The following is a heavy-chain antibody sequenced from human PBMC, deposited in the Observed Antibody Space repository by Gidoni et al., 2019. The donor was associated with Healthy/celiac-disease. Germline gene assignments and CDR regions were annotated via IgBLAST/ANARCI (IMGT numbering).Heavy chain of an antibody. J-gene: IGHJ5*02. CDR2: IKQDGSEK. D-gene: IGHD2-2*01. V-gene: IGHV3-7*01. CDR1: GFTFRRYW. Sequence: EVQLVESGGGLVQPGGSLRLSCAASGFTFRRYWMSWVRQAPGKGLEWVANIKQDGSEKYYVDSVKGRFTISRDNAKNSLYLQMNSLRAEDTAVYYCARDGGSSGVVVPAAIIGDWFDPWGQGTLVTVSS. CDR3: ARDGGSSGVVVPAAIIGDWFDP.